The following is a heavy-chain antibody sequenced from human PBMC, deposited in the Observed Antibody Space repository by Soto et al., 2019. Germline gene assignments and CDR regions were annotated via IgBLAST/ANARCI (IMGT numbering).Heavy chain of an antibody. CDR2: INHSGST. CDR1: GGSFSGYY. Sequence: QVQLQQWGAGLLKPSETLSLTCAVYGGSFSGYYWSWIRQPPGKGLEWIGEINHSGSTNYNPSLKSRVTISVDTSKNQFSLKLSSVTAADTAVYYCARECCTNGVCHNDAFDIWGQGTMVTVSS. D-gene: IGHD2-8*01. V-gene: IGHV4-34*01. CDR3: ARECCTNGVCHNDAFDI. J-gene: IGHJ3*02.